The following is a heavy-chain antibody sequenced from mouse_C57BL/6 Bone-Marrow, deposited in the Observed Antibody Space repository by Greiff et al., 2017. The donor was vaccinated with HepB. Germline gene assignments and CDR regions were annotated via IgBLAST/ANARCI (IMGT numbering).Heavy chain of an antibody. CDR1: GFTFSDYG. Sequence: EVKVVESGGGLVKPGGSLKLSCAASGFTFSDYGMHWVRQAPEKGLEWVAYISSGSSTIYYADTVKGRFTISRDNAKNTLYLQMTSLRSEDTAMYYCAWRHYYGSSYYYAMDYWGQGTSVTVSS. D-gene: IGHD1-1*01. V-gene: IGHV5-17*01. CDR2: ISSGSSTI. J-gene: IGHJ4*01. CDR3: AWRHYYGSSYYYAMDY.